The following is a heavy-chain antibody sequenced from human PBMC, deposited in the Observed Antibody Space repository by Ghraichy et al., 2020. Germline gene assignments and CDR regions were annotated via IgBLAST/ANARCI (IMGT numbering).Heavy chain of an antibody. D-gene: IGHD6-19*01. Sequence: GGSLRLSCAASGFTFSSYAMSWVRQAPGKGLEWVSAISGSGGSTYYADSVKGRFTISRDNSKNTLYLQMNSLRAEDTAVYYCAKSEVGGSSGWYSRDWGQGTLVTVSS. J-gene: IGHJ4*02. V-gene: IGHV3-23*01. CDR3: AKSEVGGSSGWYSRD. CDR1: GFTFSSYA. CDR2: ISGSGGST.